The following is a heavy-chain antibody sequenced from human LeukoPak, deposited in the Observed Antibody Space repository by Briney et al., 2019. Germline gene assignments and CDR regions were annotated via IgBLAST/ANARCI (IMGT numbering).Heavy chain of an antibody. Sequence: ASVKVSCKASGYTFTSYGISWVRQAPGQGLEWMGWISAYNGNTNYAQKLQGRVTMTTDTSTSTTYMELRSLRSDDTAVYYCARDLGVMWGRDLGSTSCFDYWGQGTLVTVSS. CDR1: GYTFTSYG. CDR3: ARDLGVMWGRDLGSTSCFDY. CDR2: ISAYNGNT. J-gene: IGHJ4*02. V-gene: IGHV1-18*01. D-gene: IGHD2-2*01.